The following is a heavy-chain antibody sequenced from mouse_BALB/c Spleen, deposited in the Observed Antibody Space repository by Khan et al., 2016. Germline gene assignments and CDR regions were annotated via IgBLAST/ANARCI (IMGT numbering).Heavy chain of an antibody. CDR3: ATEYYGSSYFDY. CDR2: INYSGNT. D-gene: IGHD1-1*01. CDR1: GHSITSGYR. V-gene: IGHV3-1*02. Sequence: EVQLQESGPDLVKPSQSLSLTCTVTGHSITSGYRRHWIRQFPGNKLEWMGYINYSGNTKYNTFLNSRISITRDTSKNQFFLQLNSLTTEDTSTYYCATEYYGSSYFDYWGQGTTLTVSS. J-gene: IGHJ2*01.